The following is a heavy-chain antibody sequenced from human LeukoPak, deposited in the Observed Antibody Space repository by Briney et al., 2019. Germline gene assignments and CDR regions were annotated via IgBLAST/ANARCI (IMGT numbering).Heavy chain of an antibody. D-gene: IGHD3-16*01. V-gene: IGHV4-39*07. CDR1: GGSISSSSYY. CDR2: IYYSGST. CDR3: VTEASPDY. J-gene: IGHJ4*02. Sequence: SETLSLTCTVSGGSISSSSYYWGWVRQPPGKGLEWIGSIYYSGSTYYNPSLKSRVTISVDTSKNQFSLKLSSVTAADTAVYYCVTEASPDYWGQGTLVTVSS.